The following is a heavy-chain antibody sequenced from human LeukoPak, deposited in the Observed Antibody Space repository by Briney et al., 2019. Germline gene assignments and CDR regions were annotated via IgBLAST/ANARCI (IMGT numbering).Heavy chain of an antibody. CDR1: GGSISSGGYY. V-gene: IGHV4-31*03. D-gene: IGHD5-18*01. J-gene: IGHJ5*02. CDR2: IYYSGST. CDR3: ARAQIGDTAMVTEGWFDP. Sequence: EPSETLSLTCTDSGGSISSGGYYWSWIRQHPGKGLEWIGYIYYSGSTYYNPSLKSRVTISVDTSKNQFSLKLSSVTAADTAVYYCARAQIGDTAMVTEGWFDPWGQGTLVTVSS.